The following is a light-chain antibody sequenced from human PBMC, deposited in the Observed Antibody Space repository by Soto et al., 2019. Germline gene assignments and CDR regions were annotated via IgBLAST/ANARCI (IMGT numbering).Light chain of an antibody. CDR2: DVS. CDR3: SSYTSSSTRV. CDR1: SSDVGDYNY. Sequence: QSALTQPASVSGSPGQSITISCTGTSSDVGDYNYVSCYQQHPGKAPKLMIFDVSNRPSGVSNRFSGSKSGNTASLTISGLHAEDEADYYCSSYTSSSTRVFGTGTKLTVL. J-gene: IGLJ1*01. V-gene: IGLV2-14*01.